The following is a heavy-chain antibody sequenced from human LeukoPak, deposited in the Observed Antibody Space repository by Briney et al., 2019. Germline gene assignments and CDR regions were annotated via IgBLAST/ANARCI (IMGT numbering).Heavy chain of an antibody. CDR3: ARGLHLNWFDP. CDR1: GGSISSYY. V-gene: IGHV4-59*01. J-gene: IGHJ5*02. Sequence: PSETLSLTCTVSGGSISSYYWSWIRQPPGKGLEGIGYIYYSGSTNYNPSLKSRVTISVDTSKNQFSLKLSSVTAADTAVYYCARGLHLNWFDPWGQGTLVTVSS. CDR2: IYYSGST. D-gene: IGHD4-11*01.